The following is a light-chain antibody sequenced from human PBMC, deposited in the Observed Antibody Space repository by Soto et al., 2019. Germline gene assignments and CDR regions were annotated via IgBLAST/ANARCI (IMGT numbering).Light chain of an antibody. J-gene: IGKJ1*01. CDR1: QSISTW. Sequence: DVQVTQSPSTLSASVGDRVTITCRASQSISTWLAWYQQKPGKAPKLLIYDASSLESGVPSRFSGSESGTEFTLTISSLQTDDSATYFCQYYTDNWGTFGQGTKVDIK. V-gene: IGKV1-5*01. CDR2: DAS. CDR3: QYYTDNWGT.